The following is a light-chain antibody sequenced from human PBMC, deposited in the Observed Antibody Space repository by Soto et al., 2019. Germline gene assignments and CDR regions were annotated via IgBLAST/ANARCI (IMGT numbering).Light chain of an antibody. J-gene: IGLJ2*01. CDR1: SSDVGGYNY. CDR2: DVS. CDR3: SSYTRSSTLVV. Sequence: QSALTQPASVSGSPGQSITISCTGTSSDVGGYNYVSWYQQHPGKATKLMIYDVSHRPSGVSNRFSGSKSGNTASLTISGLQAEDEADYYCSSYTRSSTLVVFGGGTKLTVL. V-gene: IGLV2-14*01.